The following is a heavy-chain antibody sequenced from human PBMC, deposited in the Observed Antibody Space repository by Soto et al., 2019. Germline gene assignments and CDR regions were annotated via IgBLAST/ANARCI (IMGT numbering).Heavy chain of an antibody. J-gene: IGHJ4*02. CDR3: ARDLEAVAGTGWRH. D-gene: IGHD6-19*01. CDR2: IIPIFGTA. CDR1: GGTFSSYA. Sequence: ASVKVSCKASGGTFSSYAISWVRQAPGQGLEWMGGIIPIFGTANYAQKFQGRVTITADESTSTAYMELSSLRSEDTAVYYCARDLEAVAGTGWRHWGQGTLVTVSS. V-gene: IGHV1-69*13.